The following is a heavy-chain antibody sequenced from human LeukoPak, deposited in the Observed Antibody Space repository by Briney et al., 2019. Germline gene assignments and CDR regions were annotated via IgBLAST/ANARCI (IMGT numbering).Heavy chain of an antibody. CDR3: ATLPRGYDGAFDI. CDR1: GYTLTELS. Sequence: ASVTVSCKVSGYTLTELSMHWVRQAPGKGLEWMGGFDPEDGETIYAQKFQGRVTMTEDTSTDTAYMELSSLRSEDTAVYYCATLPRGYDGAFDIWGQGTMVTVSS. CDR2: FDPEDGET. J-gene: IGHJ3*02. V-gene: IGHV1-24*01. D-gene: IGHD3-10*01.